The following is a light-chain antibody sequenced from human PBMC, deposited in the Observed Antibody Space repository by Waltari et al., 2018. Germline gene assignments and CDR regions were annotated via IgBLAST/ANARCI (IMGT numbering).Light chain of an antibody. CDR3: QQYKNWRMYT. V-gene: IGKV3-15*01. Sequence: ELVIPQSPAPLSLSSGAPATLPCRASQSGSSKLAWYQQKPGQAPKPLIYGASTRATGVPARFSGSGSGTEFTLTISSLQSEDLALYYCQQYKNWRMYTFGQGTKLEIK. CDR1: QSGSSK. J-gene: IGKJ2*01. CDR2: GAS.